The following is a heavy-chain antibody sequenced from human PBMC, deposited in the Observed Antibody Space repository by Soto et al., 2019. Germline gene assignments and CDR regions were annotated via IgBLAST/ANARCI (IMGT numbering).Heavy chain of an antibody. Sequence: TSETLSLTCAVSGGSISSGGYSWSWIRQSPDKGLEWIGHIYDGGTTYSSPSLKGRVTISADTSETQFSLKLSSVSAADTAVYCCARGPSGDKIDYWGQGIQVTVSS. D-gene: IGHD7-27*01. CDR3: ARGPSGDKIDY. V-gene: IGHV4-30-2*05. CDR1: GGSISSGGYS. J-gene: IGHJ4*02. CDR2: IYDGGTT.